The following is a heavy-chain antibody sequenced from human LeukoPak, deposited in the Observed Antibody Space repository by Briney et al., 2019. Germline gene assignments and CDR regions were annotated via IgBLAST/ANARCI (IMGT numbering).Heavy chain of an antibody. CDR1: GSTFTSYY. Sequence: ASVKVSCKASGSTFTSYYMHWVRKAPGQGLGWVGIINPSGGGTSYAQQFQGRVTMTRETSTNTVYMELSSLRSEDTAVYCCARLGNGYGCSSSLVLVWGQGTMDTVSS. D-gene: IGHD6-13*01. CDR2: INPSGGGT. V-gene: IGHV1-46*01. J-gene: IGHJ3*01. CDR3: ARLGNGYGCSSSLVLV.